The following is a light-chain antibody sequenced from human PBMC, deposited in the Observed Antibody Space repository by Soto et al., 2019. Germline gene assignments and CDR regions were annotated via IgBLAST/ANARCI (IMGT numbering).Light chain of an antibody. J-gene: IGKJ5*01. Sequence: DIQNTQSPSSLSASGGERVPITFRASQVISWLAWYQQKPGKAPTLLISPTSSLESGVPSRFSGSGSGTDFTLTISSLQPEDFATYYCQQANSFPITFGQGTRLEIK. CDR2: PTS. CDR1: QVISW. CDR3: QQANSFPIT. V-gene: IGKV1-12*01.